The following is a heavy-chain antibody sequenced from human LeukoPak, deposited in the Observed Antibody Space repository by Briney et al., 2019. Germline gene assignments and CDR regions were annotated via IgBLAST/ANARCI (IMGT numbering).Heavy chain of an antibody. CDR3: ARADWDTAMIDY. V-gene: IGHV3-21*01. CDR1: GFTFSSYS. Sequence: SLXXXCXASGFTFSSYSMNWVRQAPGKGLEWVSSISSSSSYIYYADSVKGRFTISRDNAKNSLYLQMNSLRAEDTAVYYCARADWDTAMIDYWGQGTLVTVSS. CDR2: ISSSSSYI. J-gene: IGHJ4*02. D-gene: IGHD5-18*01.